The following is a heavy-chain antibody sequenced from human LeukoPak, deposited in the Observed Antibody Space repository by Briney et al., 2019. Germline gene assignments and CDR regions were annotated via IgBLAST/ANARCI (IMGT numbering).Heavy chain of an antibody. CDR3: ARTTEGYCSSASCFGFSYSYYMDV. Sequence: PSETLSLTCTVSGGCISSYYWSWIRQPPGKGLEWIGYIYYSGSTNYNPSLKSRVTISVDTSKNQFSLKLSSVTAADTAVYYCARTTEGYCSSASCFGFSYSYYMDVWGKGTTVTISS. CDR2: IYYSGST. D-gene: IGHD2-2*01. CDR1: GGCISSYY. J-gene: IGHJ6*03. V-gene: IGHV4-59*01.